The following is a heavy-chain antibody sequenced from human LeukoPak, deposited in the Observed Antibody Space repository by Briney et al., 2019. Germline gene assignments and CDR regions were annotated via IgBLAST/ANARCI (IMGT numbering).Heavy chain of an antibody. CDR2: MNPNSGNT. D-gene: IGHD3-9*01. V-gene: IGHV1-8*01. CDR1: GYTFTSYD. J-gene: IGHJ4*02. CDR3: ARASNYDILTGYSYYFDY. Sequence: GASVKVSCKASGYTFTSYDINWVRQATGQGLEWMGWMNPNSGNTGYAQKFQGRVTMTRNTSISTAYMELSSLRSEDTAVYYCARASNYDILTGYSYYFDYWGQGTLVTVSS.